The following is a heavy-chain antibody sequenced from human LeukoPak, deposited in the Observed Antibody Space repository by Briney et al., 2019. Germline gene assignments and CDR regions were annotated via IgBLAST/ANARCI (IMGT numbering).Heavy chain of an antibody. D-gene: IGHD1-7*01. J-gene: IGHJ4*02. CDR2: IKSKTDGGTT. CDR1: GFTFSNAW. CDR3: TTEVTGTSYLFDY. Sequence: PGGSLRLPCAASGFTFSNAWMSWVRQAPGKGLEWVGRIKSKTDGGTTDYAAPVKGRFTISRDDSKNTLYLQMNSLKTEDTAVYYCTTEVTGTSYLFDYWGQGTLVTVSS. V-gene: IGHV3-15*01.